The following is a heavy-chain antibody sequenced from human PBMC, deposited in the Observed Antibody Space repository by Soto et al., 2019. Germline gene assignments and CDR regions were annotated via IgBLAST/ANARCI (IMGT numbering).Heavy chain of an antibody. V-gene: IGHV1-18*04. J-gene: IGHJ5*02. CDR3: ARHHGPTTSENWFDP. D-gene: IGHD5-12*01. CDR1: GYTITAHL. CDR2: ISTYSGDT. Sequence: ASVKVSCKASGYTITAHLLHWVRQAPGQGLEWMGWISTYSGDTKYAQKFQGRVTMTTDTSTTTAYLELRSLRSDDTAVYYCARHHGPTTSENWFDPWGQGTLVTVSS.